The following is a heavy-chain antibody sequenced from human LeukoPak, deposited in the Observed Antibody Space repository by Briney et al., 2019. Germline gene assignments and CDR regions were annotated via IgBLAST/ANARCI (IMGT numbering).Heavy chain of an antibody. Sequence: GGSLRLSCAASGFTFSSYEMNWVRQAPGKGLEWLSKISNSGSNRYYADSVKGRFTISRDNSKNTLFLQMNSLRGEDTAMYYCARVQGGGFRTADSWGQGTLVTVSS. J-gene: IGHJ4*02. V-gene: IGHV3-48*03. CDR2: ISNSGSNR. CDR1: GFTFSSYE. CDR3: ARVQGGGFRTADS. D-gene: IGHD1-14*01.